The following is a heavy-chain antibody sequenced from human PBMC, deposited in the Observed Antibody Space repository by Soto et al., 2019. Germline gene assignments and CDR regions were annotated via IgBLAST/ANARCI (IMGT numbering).Heavy chain of an antibody. Sequence: PFETLCLTCAFSGCSISSSNWWSWVRQPPGKGLEWIGEIYHSGSTNYNPSLKSRVTISVDKSKNQFSLKLSSVTAADTAVYYCARSAHTITIFGVARGRGPLDYWGQGTLVTVS. CDR2: IYHSGST. V-gene: IGHV4-4*02. J-gene: IGHJ4*02. CDR3: ARSAHTITIFGVARGRGPLDY. D-gene: IGHD3-3*01. CDR1: GCSISSSNW.